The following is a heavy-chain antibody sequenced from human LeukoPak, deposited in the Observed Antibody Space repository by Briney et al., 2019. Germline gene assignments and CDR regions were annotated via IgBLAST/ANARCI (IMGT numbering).Heavy chain of an antibody. CDR1: GYTFTSYG. J-gene: IGHJ5*02. CDR2: INAYNGNT. V-gene: IGHV1-18*01. CDR3: ARAPDNYVHWFDP. Sequence: ASVKVSCKASGYTFTSYGISWVRQAPGQGLEWMGWINAYNGNTNYAQKLQGRVTMTTDTSTSTAYMELRSLRSDDTAVYYCARAPDNYVHWFDPWGQGTLISVSS. D-gene: IGHD3-10*02.